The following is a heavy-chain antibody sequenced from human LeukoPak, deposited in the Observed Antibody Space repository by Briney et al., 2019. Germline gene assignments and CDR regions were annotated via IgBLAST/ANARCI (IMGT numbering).Heavy chain of an antibody. V-gene: IGHV1-69*13. CDR3: ARESSNGDPVDY. Sequence: SVKVSCKASGGTFSSYAISWVRQAPGQGLEWMGGIIPIFGTANYAQKFQGRVTITADESTSTAYMELSSLRSEDTAVYYCARESSNGDPVDYWGQGTLVTVSS. D-gene: IGHD4-17*01. CDR2: IIPIFGTA. CDR1: GGTFSSYA. J-gene: IGHJ4*02.